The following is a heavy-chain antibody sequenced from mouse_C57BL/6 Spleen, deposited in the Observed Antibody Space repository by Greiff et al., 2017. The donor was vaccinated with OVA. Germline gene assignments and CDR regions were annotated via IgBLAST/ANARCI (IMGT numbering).Heavy chain of an antibody. CDR2: IYPGDGDT. CDR3: ARSELTGYYAMDY. D-gene: IGHD4-1*01. J-gene: IGHJ4*01. Sequence: QVQLHQSGPELVKPGASVKISCKASGYAFSSSWMNWVKQRPGKGLEWIGRIYPGDGDTNYNGKFKGKATLTADKSSSTAYMQLSSLTSEDSAVYFCARSELTGYYAMDYWCQGTSVTVSS. V-gene: IGHV1-82*01. CDR1: GYAFSSSW.